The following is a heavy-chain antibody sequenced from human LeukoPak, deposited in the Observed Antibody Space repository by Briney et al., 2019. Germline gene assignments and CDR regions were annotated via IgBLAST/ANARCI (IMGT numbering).Heavy chain of an antibody. CDR2: IFHSGST. CDR1: GGSVSSGDYY. D-gene: IGHD5-12*01. V-gene: IGHV4-30-2*01. CDR3: AVRGYSDYTFNY. J-gene: IGHJ4*02. Sequence: PSQTLSLTCSVSGGSVSSGDYYWGWIRQPPGKGLEWIGYIFHSGSTYYNPSLKSRVTISVDRSKNQFSLNLSSVTAADTAVYYCAVRGYSDYTFNYWGQGTLVTVSS.